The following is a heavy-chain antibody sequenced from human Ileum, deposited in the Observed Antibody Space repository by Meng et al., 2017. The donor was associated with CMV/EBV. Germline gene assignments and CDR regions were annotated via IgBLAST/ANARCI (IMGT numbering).Heavy chain of an antibody. CDR1: GGSISSASYF. V-gene: IGHV4-39*06. D-gene: IGHD2-2*01. Sequence: GSLRLSCAVSGGSISSASYFWGWIRHPPGKGLEWIGNLYYGANTYYNPSLRSRVSISADKSRNQFALKVESVTAADTAVYYCARGVHGRFCPGTTCYPVDYWGQGTLVTFSS. CDR3: ARGVHGRFCPGTTCYPVDY. J-gene: IGHJ4*02. CDR2: LYYGANT.